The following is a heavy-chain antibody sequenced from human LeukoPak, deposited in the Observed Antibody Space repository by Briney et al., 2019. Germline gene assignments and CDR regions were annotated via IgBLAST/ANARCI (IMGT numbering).Heavy chain of an antibody. Sequence: SETLSLTCAVYGGSFSGYYWSWIRQPPGKGLEWIGEINHSGSTNYNPSLKSRDTISVDTSKNQFSLKLSSVTAADTAVYYCARGRFDDFWSGYQTFDPWGQGTLVTVSS. CDR1: GGSFSGYY. D-gene: IGHD3-3*01. CDR2: INHSGST. J-gene: IGHJ5*02. V-gene: IGHV4-34*01. CDR3: ARGRFDDFWSGYQTFDP.